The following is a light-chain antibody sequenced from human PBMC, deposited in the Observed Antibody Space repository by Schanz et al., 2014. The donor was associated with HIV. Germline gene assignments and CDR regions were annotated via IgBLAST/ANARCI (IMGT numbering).Light chain of an antibody. CDR2: DNN. Sequence: QSVLTQPPSVSAAPGQKVAISCSGGSSNIGDNSEPWHQQFPGTAPKLLIYDNNRRPSGIPGRFSGAKSGTSATLGITGLQTGDEADYYCVTWDSSLSVVVFGGGTKLTVL. CDR3: VTWDSSLSVVV. V-gene: IGLV1-51*01. CDR1: SSNIGDNS. J-gene: IGLJ2*01.